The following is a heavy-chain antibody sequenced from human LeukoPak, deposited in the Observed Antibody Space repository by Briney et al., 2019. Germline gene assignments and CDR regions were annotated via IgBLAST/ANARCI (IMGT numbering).Heavy chain of an antibody. CDR3: ARDPTTVVTVPYYFDD. D-gene: IGHD4-23*01. Sequence: TSETLSLTCAVSGGSFIGYHWNWIRQSPGKGLEWIGEINHSGNTNYNPSFKSRVTISVDTSKNQFSLRLRSMTAADTAVYYCARDPTTVVTVPYYFDDWGQGTLVTVSS. CDR1: GGSFIGYH. CDR2: INHSGNT. V-gene: IGHV4-34*01. J-gene: IGHJ4*02.